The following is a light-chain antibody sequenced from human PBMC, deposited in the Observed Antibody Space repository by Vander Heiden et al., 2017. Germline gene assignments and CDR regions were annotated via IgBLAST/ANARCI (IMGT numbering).Light chain of an antibody. V-gene: IGLV2-23*02. J-gene: IGLJ2*01. Sequence: QSALTQPASVSGSPGQSITISCTGSSSDVGSYNLVSWYQQHPGKAPKLMIYEVNKRPSGVSNRFSGSKSGNTASLTISGLQAEDEADYYCSSYAGGSNLFGGGTKLTVL. CDR3: SSYAGGSNL. CDR1: SSDVGSYNL. CDR2: EVN.